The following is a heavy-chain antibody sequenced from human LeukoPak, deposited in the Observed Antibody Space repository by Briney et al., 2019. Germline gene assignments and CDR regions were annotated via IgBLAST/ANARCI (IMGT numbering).Heavy chain of an antibody. D-gene: IGHD6-13*01. CDR1: GDSISSHY. Sequence: SETLSLTCTVSGDSISSHYWSWIRQPPGKGLEWIGYIYYSGSTNYHPSLKSRVTISVDTSKNQFSLKLSSVTAADTAVYYCAGTAATLVDYYYYMDVWGKGTTVTVYS. CDR2: IYYSGST. V-gene: IGHV4-59*11. CDR3: AGTAATLVDYYYYMDV. J-gene: IGHJ6*03.